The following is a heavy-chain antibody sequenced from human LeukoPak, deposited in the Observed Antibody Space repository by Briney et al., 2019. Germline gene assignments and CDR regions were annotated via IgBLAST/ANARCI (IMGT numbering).Heavy chain of an antibody. D-gene: IGHD2-8*01. CDR1: GFTFSSYE. CDR3: STDPRLLIY. J-gene: IGHJ4*01. V-gene: IGHV3-48*03. Sequence: TGGSLRLSCAASGFTFSSYEMNWVRQAPGKGLEWVSYISISGSTIYYADSVKGRFTISRDNAKNSLYLQMNSLRPDDTALYYCSTDPRLLIYWGHGTLVTVSS. CDR2: ISISGSTI.